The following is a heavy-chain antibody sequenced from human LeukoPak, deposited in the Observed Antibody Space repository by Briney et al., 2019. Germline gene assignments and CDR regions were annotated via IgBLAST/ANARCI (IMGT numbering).Heavy chain of an antibody. J-gene: IGHJ3*02. CDR1: GYTFTSYG. CDR2: ISAYNGNT. D-gene: IGHD2-21*02. V-gene: IGHV1-18*04. Sequence: GASVKVSCKASGYTFTSYGISWVRQAPGQGLEWMGWISAYNGNTNYAQKLQGRVTMTTDTSTSTAYMELRSLRSDDTAVYYCARLPSHCGGDCTVGGAFDIWGQGTMVTVSS. CDR3: ARLPSHCGGDCTVGGAFDI.